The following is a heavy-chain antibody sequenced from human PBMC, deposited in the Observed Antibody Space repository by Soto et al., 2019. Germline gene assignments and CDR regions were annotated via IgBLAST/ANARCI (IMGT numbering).Heavy chain of an antibody. V-gene: IGHV1-18*01. CDR2: ISVYSGNT. CDR3: AGQARIVRATPFDY. Sequence: QVQLVQSGTGVKKPGASVKVSCNTSGFGFTSIGVTWVRQDPGQGLEWMGWISVYSGNTKYAPNLQGRVTMTTDTSTRTAYMELRSLRSDDTAVYYCAGQARIVRATPFDYWGQGTLVTVSS. D-gene: IGHD1-26*01. J-gene: IGHJ4*02. CDR1: GFGFTSIG.